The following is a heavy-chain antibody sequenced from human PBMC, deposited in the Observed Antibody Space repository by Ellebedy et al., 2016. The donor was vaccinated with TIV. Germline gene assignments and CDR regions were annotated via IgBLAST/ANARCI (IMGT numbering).Heavy chain of an antibody. CDR2: ISAYDGNA. CDR3: ASTRYHSYSSSYYYGA. CDR1: GYTFPSYG. D-gene: IGHD3-16*01. J-gene: IGHJ4*02. Sequence: ASVKVSXKASGYTFPSYGISWLRQAPGQGLEWMGWISAYDGNAKYAQKFQGRVTMTADRSTNIADMELRSLGKDDTATYYCASTRYHSYSSSYYYGAWGQGTLVAVSS. V-gene: IGHV1-18*01.